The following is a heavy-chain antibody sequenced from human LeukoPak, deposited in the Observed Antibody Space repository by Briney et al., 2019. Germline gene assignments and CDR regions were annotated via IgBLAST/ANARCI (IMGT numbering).Heavy chain of an antibody. D-gene: IGHD6-13*01. CDR1: GGSISSYY. CDR2: IYTSGST. J-gene: IGHJ5*02. V-gene: IGHV4-4*07. CDR3: ARFIAAAGTGWFDP. Sequence: SETLSLTCTVSGGSISSYYWSWIRQPAGKGLEWIGRIYTSGSTNYNPSLKSRVTMSVDTSKNQFSLKLSSVTAADTAVYYCARFIAAAGTGWFDPWGQGTLVTVSS.